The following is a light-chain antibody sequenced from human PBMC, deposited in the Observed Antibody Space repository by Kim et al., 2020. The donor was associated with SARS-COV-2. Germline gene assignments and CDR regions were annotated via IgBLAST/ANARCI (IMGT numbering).Light chain of an antibody. CDR1: GPKCGAGYY. CDR3: QSSDRSLSGPVV. J-gene: IGLJ2*01. V-gene: IGLV1-40*03. CDR2: NNN. Sequence: VTHSRTGSGPKCGAGYYGHCDQQLPGAAPKLLIYNNNSRPSGVSERFSGSRSGASAFLAISGLQADDEADYYCQSSDRSLSGPVVFGGGTKVTVL.